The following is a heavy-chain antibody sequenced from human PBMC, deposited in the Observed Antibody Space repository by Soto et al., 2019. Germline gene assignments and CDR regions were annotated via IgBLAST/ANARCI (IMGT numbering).Heavy chain of an antibody. D-gene: IGHD1-1*01. CDR2: INPKSGGT. CDR3: ARGKGMEENYYYYGLDI. V-gene: IGHV1-2*04. CDR1: GYSFTDYH. J-gene: IGHJ6*02. Sequence: ASVKVSCKASGYSFTDYHIHWVRQAPGQGLEWLGRINPKSGGTSTAQKFQGWVNITRDTSASTAYMELSSLRSEDTAVYYCARGKGMEENYYYYGLDIWGQGTTVTVSS.